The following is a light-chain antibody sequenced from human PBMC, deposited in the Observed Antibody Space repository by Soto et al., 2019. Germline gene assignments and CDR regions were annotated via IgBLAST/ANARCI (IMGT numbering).Light chain of an antibody. Sequence: EIVLTQSPGTLSLSPGERATLSCRASQSVSSSYLGWYQQKPGQAPSLLIYGTSSRATGISDRFSGSGSGTDFTLTISRLEPEDFAVYYCQHYGSSPLTLGGGTKLEIK. V-gene: IGKV3-20*01. J-gene: IGKJ4*01. CDR1: QSVSSSY. CDR3: QHYGSSPLT. CDR2: GTS.